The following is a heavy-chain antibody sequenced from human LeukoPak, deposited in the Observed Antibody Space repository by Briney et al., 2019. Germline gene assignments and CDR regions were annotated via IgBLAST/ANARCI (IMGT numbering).Heavy chain of an antibody. CDR3: ARGGGGSWFLDDY. CDR2: INPNSGGT. CDR1: GYTLTGYY. Sequence: ASVKVSCKASGYTLTGYYMHWVRQAPGQGLEWMGWINPNSGGTNYAQKFQGRVTMTRDTSISTAYMELSRLRSDDTAVYYCARGGGGSWFLDDYWGQGTLVTVSS. D-gene: IGHD3/OR15-3a*01. J-gene: IGHJ4*02. V-gene: IGHV1-2*02.